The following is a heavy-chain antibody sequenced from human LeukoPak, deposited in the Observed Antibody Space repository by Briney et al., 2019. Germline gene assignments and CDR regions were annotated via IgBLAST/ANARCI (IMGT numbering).Heavy chain of an antibody. Sequence: GGSLRLSCAASGFTFSSYSMNWVRQAPGKGLEWVSYISSGSSTIYYADSVKGRFTISRDNAKNSLYLQMNSLRAEDTAVYYCARDLTGSEYYYDSSGYTAFDYWGQGTLVTVSS. CDR1: GFTFSSYS. CDR3: ARDLTGSEYYYDSSGYTAFDY. J-gene: IGHJ4*02. D-gene: IGHD3-22*01. V-gene: IGHV3-48*04. CDR2: ISSGSSTI.